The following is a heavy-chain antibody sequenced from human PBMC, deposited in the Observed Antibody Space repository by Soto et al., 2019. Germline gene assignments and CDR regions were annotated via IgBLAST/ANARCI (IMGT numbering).Heavy chain of an antibody. J-gene: IGHJ5*02. Sequence: GGSLRLSCAASGFTFSSYAMHWVRQAPSKGLEWVAVISYDGSNKYYADSVKGRFTISRDNSKNTLYLQMNSLRAEDTAVYYCARDPSIGYSYGSDNWFDPWGQGTLVTVSS. D-gene: IGHD5-18*01. V-gene: IGHV3-30-3*01. CDR1: GFTFSSYA. CDR3: ARDPSIGYSYGSDNWFDP. CDR2: ISYDGSNK.